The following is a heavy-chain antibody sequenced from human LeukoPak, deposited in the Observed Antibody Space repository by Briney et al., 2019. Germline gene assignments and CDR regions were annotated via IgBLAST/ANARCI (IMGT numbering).Heavy chain of an antibody. D-gene: IGHD3-10*01. J-gene: IGHJ4*02. Sequence: ASVKVSCKASGYTFTGYYMHWVRQAPGQGLEWMGRINPNSGGTNYAQKFQGRVTMTRDTSISTAYMELSRLRSDDTAVYYCARAPLYGSGSYYPISFKLPAYWAQGTLVTVSS. CDR2: INPNSGGT. CDR1: GYTFTGYY. CDR3: ARAPLYGSGSYYPISFKLPAY. V-gene: IGHV1-2*06.